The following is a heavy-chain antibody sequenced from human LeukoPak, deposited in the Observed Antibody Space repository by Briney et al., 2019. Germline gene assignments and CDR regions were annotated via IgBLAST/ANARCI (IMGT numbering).Heavy chain of an antibody. J-gene: IGHJ5*02. D-gene: IGHD4-17*01. CDR3: AREFDYEGVDP. CDR1: GGSISSGSYY. Sequence: SQTLSLTCTVSGGSISSGSYYWSWIRQPAGQGLEYIGRMYTSGSTNYNPSLKSRVTISVDTSKNQFSLELSSLTAADTAVYYCAREFDYEGVDPWGQGTLVTVSS. V-gene: IGHV4-61*02. CDR2: MYTSGST.